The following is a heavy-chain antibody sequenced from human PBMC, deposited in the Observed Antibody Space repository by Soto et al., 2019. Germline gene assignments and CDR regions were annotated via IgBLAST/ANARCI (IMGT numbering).Heavy chain of an antibody. CDR3: ARVPGLELLDF. J-gene: IGHJ4*02. Sequence: QVQLVQSGAELKKPGASVKVSCKASGYTFTGYYIHWVRQAPGQGLEWVGWINPISGGTTHAQKFQGRVSMTRDASINPAYMALSGLRSDDTAVYYCARVPGLELLDFWGQGTLITVSS. CDR2: INPISGGT. V-gene: IGHV1-2*02. CDR1: GYTFTGYY. D-gene: IGHD1-7*01.